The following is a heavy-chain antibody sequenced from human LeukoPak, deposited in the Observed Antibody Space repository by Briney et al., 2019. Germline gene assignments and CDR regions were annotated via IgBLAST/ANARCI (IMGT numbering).Heavy chain of an antibody. Sequence: SETLSLTCTVSGGSISSSSYYWGWIRQPPGKGLEWIGSIYYSGSTYYNPSLKSRVTISVDTSKNQFSLKLSSVTAADTAVYYCARGASGYDPPDYWGQRTLVTVSS. CDR2: IYYSGST. D-gene: IGHD5-12*01. J-gene: IGHJ4*02. CDR3: ARGASGYDPPDY. V-gene: IGHV4-39*07. CDR1: GGSISSSSYY.